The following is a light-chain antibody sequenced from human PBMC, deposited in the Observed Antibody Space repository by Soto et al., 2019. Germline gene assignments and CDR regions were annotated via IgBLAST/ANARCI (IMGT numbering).Light chain of an antibody. CDR3: SSYTSSSTHVV. Sequence: QSALTQPRSVSGSPGQSVTISCTGTSSDVGGYNYVSWYQQHPGKAPKLMIYDVSKRPSGVPDRFSGSKSGNTASLTISGLQAEDEADYYSSSYTSSSTHVVFGGGTKLTVL. J-gene: IGLJ2*01. CDR1: SSDVGGYNY. CDR2: DVS. V-gene: IGLV2-11*01.